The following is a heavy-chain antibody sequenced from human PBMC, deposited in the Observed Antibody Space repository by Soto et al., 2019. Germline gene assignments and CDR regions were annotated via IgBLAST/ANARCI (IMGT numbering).Heavy chain of an antibody. D-gene: IGHD6-13*01. CDR3: ARSSWYHYGMDV. CDR2: ISYDGSNK. Sequence: PGGALRLSCAASGFTFSSYAMHWVRHAPGKGLEWVAVISYDGSNKYYADSVKGRFTISRDNSKNTLYLQMNSLRAEDTAVYYFARSSWYHYGMDVWGQGATVTVSS. J-gene: IGHJ6*02. CDR1: GFTFSSYA. V-gene: IGHV3-30-3*01.